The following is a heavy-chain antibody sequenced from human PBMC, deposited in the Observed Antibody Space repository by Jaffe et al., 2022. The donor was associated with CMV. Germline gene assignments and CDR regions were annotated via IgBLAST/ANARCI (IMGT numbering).Heavy chain of an antibody. CDR2: ISGSGGST. CDR1: GFTFSSYA. V-gene: IGHV3-23*04. D-gene: IGHD3-22*01. J-gene: IGHJ3*02. Sequence: EVQLVESGGGLVQPGGSLRLSCAASGFTFSSYAMSWVRQAPGKGLEWVSAISGSGGSTYYADSVKGRFTISRDNSKNTLYLQMNSLRAEDTAVYYCAKGSGGYYYDSSGYYLVAGHAFDIWGQGTMVTVSS. CDR3: AKGSGGYYYDSSGYYLVAGHAFDI.